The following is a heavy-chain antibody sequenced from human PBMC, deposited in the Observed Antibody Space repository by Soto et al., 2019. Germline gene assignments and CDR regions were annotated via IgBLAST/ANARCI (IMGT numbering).Heavy chain of an antibody. CDR3: AHAYGGTSWPNDAFDV. J-gene: IGHJ3*01. Sequence: QITLKESGPTLVKPTRTLTLTCTFSGFSLSTDGVGVGWISQPPGKALEWLALIYWDDDQRYSPSLKTRLTITKDTSKNQVVLTMTNMDPVDTATYYCAHAYGGTSWPNDAFDVWGQGTVVTVSS. CDR2: IYWDDDQ. CDR1: GFSLSTDGVG. D-gene: IGHD2-2*01. V-gene: IGHV2-5*02.